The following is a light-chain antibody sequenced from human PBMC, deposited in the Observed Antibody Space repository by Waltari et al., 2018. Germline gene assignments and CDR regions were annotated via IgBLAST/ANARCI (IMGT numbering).Light chain of an antibody. CDR1: QTISYN. CDR3: QQYGSSPRT. Sequence: EIVLTQSPSTLSVSPGERAILSCRASQTISYNLAWYQQRPGQPPRLLIYGASARAAAIPVRFSGSGSGTEFTLTISGLQSEDFAVYYCQQYGSSPRTFGQGTRVEIK. CDR2: GAS. J-gene: IGKJ1*01. V-gene: IGKV3-15*01.